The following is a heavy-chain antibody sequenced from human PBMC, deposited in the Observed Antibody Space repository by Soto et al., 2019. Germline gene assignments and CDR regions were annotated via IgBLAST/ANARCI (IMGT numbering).Heavy chain of an antibody. D-gene: IGHD2-2*01. Sequence: PGGSLRLSCAASGFTFSSYAMSWVRQAPGKGLEWVSAISGSGGSTYYADSVKGRFTISRDYSKNTLYLQMNSLRADDTAVYYCAKDIVVVPAAHFDYWGQGTLVTVS. J-gene: IGHJ4*02. CDR3: AKDIVVVPAAHFDY. CDR1: GFTFSSYA. V-gene: IGHV3-23*01. CDR2: ISGSGGST.